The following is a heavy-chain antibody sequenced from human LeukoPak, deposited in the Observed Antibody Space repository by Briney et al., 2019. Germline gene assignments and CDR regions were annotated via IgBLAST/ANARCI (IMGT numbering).Heavy chain of an antibody. V-gene: IGHV3-23*01. D-gene: IGHD4-11*01. J-gene: IGHJ4*02. CDR3: AKDGGGSYSYFDY. CDR2: ISGSGGST. Sequence: PGGSLRLSCAASEFTFSSYAMSWVRHAPGKGLEWVSAISGSGGSTYYADSVKGRFTISRDNPKNTLYLQMNSLRAEDTAVYYCAKDGGGSYSYFDYWGQGTLVTVSS. CDR1: EFTFSSYA.